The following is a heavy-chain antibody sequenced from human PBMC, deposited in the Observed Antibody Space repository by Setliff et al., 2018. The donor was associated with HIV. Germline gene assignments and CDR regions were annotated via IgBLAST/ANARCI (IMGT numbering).Heavy chain of an antibody. D-gene: IGHD5-12*01. Sequence: LTCTVSGGSISSYYWSWIRQPPGEGLEWIGYIFYSGSTNYNPSLKSRVTISLDTSKNQFSLNMNSVNAADTAVYYCARGYASGYDAYGYWGQGTLVTVSS. CDR1: GGSISSYY. CDR3: ARGYASGYDAYGY. J-gene: IGHJ4*02. V-gene: IGHV4-59*12. CDR2: IFYSGST.